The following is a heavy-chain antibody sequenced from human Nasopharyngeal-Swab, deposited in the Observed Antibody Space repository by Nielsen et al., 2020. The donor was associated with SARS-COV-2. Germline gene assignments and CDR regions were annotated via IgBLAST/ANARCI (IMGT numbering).Heavy chain of an antibody. J-gene: IGHJ4*02. CDR3: TRCGGSCYAGRDY. CDR1: GFRFSSHS. CDR2: VRSKANNYAT. V-gene: IGHV3-73*01. Sequence: GESLKISCEASGFRFSSHSLHWVRQASGKGPEWVGRVRSKANNYATAYAASVKGRFTISRDDSKNTAYLQMNSLKTEDTAVYYCTRCGGSCYAGRDYWGQGTLVTVSS. D-gene: IGHD2-15*01.